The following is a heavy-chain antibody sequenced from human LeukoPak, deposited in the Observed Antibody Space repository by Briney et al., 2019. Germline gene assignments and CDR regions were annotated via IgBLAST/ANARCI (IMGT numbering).Heavy chain of an antibody. D-gene: IGHD6-19*01. V-gene: IGHV1-46*01. CDR1: GYTFTSYY. CDR2: IDPSGGST. CDR3: ASFHSSGWYYY. Sequence: APVKVSCKASGYTFTSYYMHWVRQAPGQGLEWIGIIDPSGGSTSYAQKFQGRVTMTRDTSTSTVYMELSSLRSEDTAVYYCASFHSSGWYYYWGQGTLVTVSS. J-gene: IGHJ4*02.